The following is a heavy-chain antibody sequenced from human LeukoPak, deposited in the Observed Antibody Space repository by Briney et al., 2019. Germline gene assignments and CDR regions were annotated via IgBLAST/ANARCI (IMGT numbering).Heavy chain of an antibody. D-gene: IGHD5-18*01. V-gene: IGHV4-34*01. Sequence: PSETLSLTCAVYGGSFSGYYWSWIRQPPGKGLEWIGEINHSGSTNYNPSLKSRVTISVDTSKNQFSLKLSSVTAADTAVYYCARGRYSYGGRYFDYWAREPWSPSPQ. J-gene: IGHJ4*02. CDR1: GGSFSGYY. CDR3: ARGRYSYGGRYFDY. CDR2: INHSGST.